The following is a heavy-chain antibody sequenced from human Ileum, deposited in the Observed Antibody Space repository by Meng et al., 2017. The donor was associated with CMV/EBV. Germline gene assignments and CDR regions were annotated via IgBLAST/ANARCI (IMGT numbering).Heavy chain of an antibody. J-gene: IGHJ4*02. Sequence: VQSQGWGPGLVKPSQTLPLTCTVSGCSITSGNYYWSWIRQPPGRGLEWIGYIYYSGSPYYKPSLKSRVTISLDTSKNQFSLNLRSVTATDSAVYYCVRQVVAASFDYWGQGALVTVSS. V-gene: IGHV4-30-4*08. D-gene: IGHD2-15*01. CDR1: GCSITSGNYY. CDR2: IYYSGSP. CDR3: VRQVVAASFDY.